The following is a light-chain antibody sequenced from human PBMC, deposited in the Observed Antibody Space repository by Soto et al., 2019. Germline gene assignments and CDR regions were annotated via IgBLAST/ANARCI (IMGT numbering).Light chain of an antibody. J-gene: IGKJ2*01. CDR1: QSVSSSY. CDR2: GAS. Sequence: EIVLTQSPGPLSLSPGERATLSCRASQSVSSSYLAWYQQKPGQSPRLLIYGASSRATGIPDRFSGSGSGTDFTITISRLEPEDFAVYYCQQYGGSPLYTFGQGNKVEIK. V-gene: IGKV3-20*01. CDR3: QQYGGSPLYT.